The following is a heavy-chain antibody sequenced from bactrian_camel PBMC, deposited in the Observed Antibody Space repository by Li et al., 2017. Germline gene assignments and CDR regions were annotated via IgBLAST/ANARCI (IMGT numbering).Heavy chain of an antibody. V-gene: IGHV3S9*01. CDR1: GDTIGRYC. Sequence: HVQLVESGGGSVQTGGSLRLSCVASGDTIGRYCMGWFRQIPDKEREGVAGIESDGSTSYADSVKGRFTVSQDSAKNILYLEMNDLKPEDSVMYYCAVENWEGRAACSTLRMRFWGQGTQVTVS. J-gene: IGHJ4*01. CDR2: IESDGST. D-gene: IGHD7*01. CDR3: AVENWEGRAACSTLRMRF.